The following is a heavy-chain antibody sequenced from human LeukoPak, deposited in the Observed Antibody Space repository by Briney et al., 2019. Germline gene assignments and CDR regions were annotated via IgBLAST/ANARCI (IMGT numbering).Heavy chain of an antibody. CDR2: IYYSGST. V-gene: IGHV4-30-4*08. CDR1: GGSISSGDYY. CDR3: ARDGAGSGWYPLDY. J-gene: IGHJ4*02. D-gene: IGHD6-19*01. Sequence: SQTLSLTCTVSGGSISSGDYYWSWIRQPPGKGLEWIGYIYYSGSTYYNPSLKGRVTISVDTSKNQFSLKLSSVTAADTAVYYCARDGAGSGWYPLDYWGQGTLVTVSS.